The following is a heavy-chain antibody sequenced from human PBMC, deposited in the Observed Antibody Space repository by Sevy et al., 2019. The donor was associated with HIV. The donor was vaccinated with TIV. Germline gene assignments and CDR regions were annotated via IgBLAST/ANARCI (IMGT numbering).Heavy chain of an antibody. D-gene: IGHD3-22*01. J-gene: IGHJ3*02. CDR3: ARGGGDSSGYSEGYDTFDI. CDR2: INPSGGST. CDR1: GYTFTSYY. V-gene: IGHV1-46*03. Sequence: ASVKVSCKASGYTFTSYYMHWVRQAPGQGLEWMGIINPSGGSTSYAQKFQGRVTMTRDTSTSTVYMELGSLRSEDTAVYYCARGGGDSSGYSEGYDTFDIWGQGTMVTVSS.